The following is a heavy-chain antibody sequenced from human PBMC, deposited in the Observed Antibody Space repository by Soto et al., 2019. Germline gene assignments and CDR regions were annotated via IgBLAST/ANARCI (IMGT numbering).Heavy chain of an antibody. CDR3: AREKLVATQFDY. V-gene: IGHV4-38-2*02. Sequence: SETLSLTCAVSGYSISSGYYWGWIRQPPGKGLEWIGSIYHSGSTYCNPSLKSRVTISVDTSKNQFSLKLSSVTAADTAVYYCAREKLVATQFDYWGQGTLVTV. CDR2: IYHSGST. CDR1: GYSISSGYY. D-gene: IGHD5-12*01. J-gene: IGHJ4*02.